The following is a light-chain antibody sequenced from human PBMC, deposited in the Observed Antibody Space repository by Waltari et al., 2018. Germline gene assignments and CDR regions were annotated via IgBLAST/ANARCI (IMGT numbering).Light chain of an antibody. CDR3: VTWDVTLSGYV. CDR1: SSNIGSKH. Sequence: QSVVTLPPSASGTPGQRVTISCSGSSSNIGSKHVNWYQQFPGTTPQLRIHNINQRPSGDPDRCSGSKSGASASLAISVLQSVDEADYYGVTWDVTLSGYVFGTGTKVTVL. V-gene: IGLV1-44*01. CDR2: NIN. J-gene: IGLJ1*01.